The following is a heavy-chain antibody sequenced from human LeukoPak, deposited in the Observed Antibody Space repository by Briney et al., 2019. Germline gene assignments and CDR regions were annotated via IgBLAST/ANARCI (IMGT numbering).Heavy chain of an antibody. Sequence: PSETLSLTCTVSGGSISSHYWSWIRQPPGKGLEWIGYIYYSGSTYYNPSLKSRVTISVDTSKNQFSLKLSSVTAADTAVYYCARGYGSGSYLNWFDPWGQGTLVTVSS. CDR2: IYYSGST. CDR3: ARGYGSGSYLNWFDP. V-gene: IGHV4-59*06. J-gene: IGHJ5*02. CDR1: GGSISSHY. D-gene: IGHD3-10*01.